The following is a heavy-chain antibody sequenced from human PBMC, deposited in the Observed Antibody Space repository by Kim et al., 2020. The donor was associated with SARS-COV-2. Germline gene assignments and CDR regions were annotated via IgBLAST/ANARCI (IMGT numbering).Heavy chain of an antibody. D-gene: IGHD6-13*01. V-gene: IGHV3-53*04. Sequence: GGSLRLSCAASGFTVSSNYMSWVRQAPGKGLEWVSVIYSGGSTYYADSVKGRFTISRHNSKNTLYLQMNSLRAEDTAVYYCARASIAAPNYYGMDVWGQGTTVTVSS. CDR2: IYSGGST. J-gene: IGHJ6*02. CDR1: GFTVSSNY. CDR3: ARASIAAPNYYGMDV.